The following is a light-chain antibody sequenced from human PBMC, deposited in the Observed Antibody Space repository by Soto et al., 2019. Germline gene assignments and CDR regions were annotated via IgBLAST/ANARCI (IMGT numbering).Light chain of an antibody. CDR1: QSISSY. CDR3: QQLNSYPR. V-gene: IGKV1-9*01. J-gene: IGKJ1*01. CDR2: DAS. Sequence: DIQLTQSPSFLSASVGARVTITCRASQSISSYLAWYQQKPGKAPKLLIYDASTLQSGVPSRFSGSGSRTEFTLTIRSLQPEDFATYYCQQLNSYPRLGQGTKVEIK.